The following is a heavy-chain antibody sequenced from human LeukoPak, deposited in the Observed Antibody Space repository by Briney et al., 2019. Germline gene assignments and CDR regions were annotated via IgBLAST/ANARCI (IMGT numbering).Heavy chain of an antibody. CDR1: GYTFTSYD. V-gene: IGHV1-8*01. Sequence: ASVKVSCKASGYTFTSYDINWVRQATGQGLEWMGWMNPNSGNTGYAQKFQGRVTMTRNTSISTAYMELSSLRSEDTAVYYCAREQAAAAPGAGRIYYYYGMDVWGQGTTVTVSS. CDR3: AREQAAAAPGAGRIYYYYGMDV. J-gene: IGHJ6*02. D-gene: IGHD6-13*01. CDR2: MNPNSGNT.